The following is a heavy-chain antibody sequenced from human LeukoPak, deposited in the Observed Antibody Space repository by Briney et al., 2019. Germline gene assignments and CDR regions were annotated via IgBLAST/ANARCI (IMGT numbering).Heavy chain of an antibody. J-gene: IGHJ6*02. CDR1: GCTFSSYA. V-gene: IGHV1-69*13. Sequence: GASLKVSCKASGCTFSSYAISWVRQAPGQGLEWMGGIIPIFGTANYAQKFQGRVTITADEPTSTAYMELSSLRSEDTAVYYCARDSPIYGMDVWGQGTTVTVSS. D-gene: IGHD5/OR15-5a*01. CDR2: IIPIFGTA. CDR3: ARDSPIYGMDV.